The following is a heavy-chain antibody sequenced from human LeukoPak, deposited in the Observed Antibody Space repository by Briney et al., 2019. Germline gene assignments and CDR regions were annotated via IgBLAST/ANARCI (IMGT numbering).Heavy chain of an antibody. CDR2: IYYSGST. D-gene: IGHD6-13*01. CDR3: ARGASSSWYRGFDY. V-gene: IGHV4-59*01. Sequence: SETLSPTCTVSGGSISSYYWSWIRQPPGKGLEWIGYIYYSGSTNYNPSLKSRVTISVDTSKNQFSLKLSSVTAADTAVYYCARGASSSWYRGFDYWGQGTLVTVSS. CDR1: GGSISSYY. J-gene: IGHJ4*02.